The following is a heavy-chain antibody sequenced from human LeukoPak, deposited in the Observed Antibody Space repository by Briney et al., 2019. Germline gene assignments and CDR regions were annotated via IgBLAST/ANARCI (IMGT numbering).Heavy chain of an antibody. CDR3: ARDWNYYSC. D-gene: IGHD1-1*01. Sequence: GGSLRLSCAASGFTFSSYVMTWVRQAPGKGLEWVSSISSSSSSIYYADSVKGRFTISRDNAKNSLYLQMNSLRAEDTAVYYCARDWNYYSCWGQGTLVTVSS. V-gene: IGHV3-21*01. CDR2: ISSSSSSI. J-gene: IGHJ4*02. CDR1: GFTFSSYV.